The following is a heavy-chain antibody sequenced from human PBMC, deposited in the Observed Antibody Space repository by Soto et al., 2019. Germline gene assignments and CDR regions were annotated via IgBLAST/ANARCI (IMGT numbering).Heavy chain of an antibody. V-gene: IGHV3-15*01. CDR2: IKSKTDGGTT. J-gene: IGHJ2*01. CDR3: TTDPDTDMVPVDWYFAL. CDR1: GFTFSNAW. D-gene: IGHD5-18*01. Sequence: GGSLRLSCAASGFTFSNAWMSWVRQAPGKGLEWVGRIKSKTDGGTTDYAAPVKGRFTISRDDSKNTLYLQMNSLKTEDTAVYYCTTDPDTDMVPVDWYFALWGRGTLVTVSS.